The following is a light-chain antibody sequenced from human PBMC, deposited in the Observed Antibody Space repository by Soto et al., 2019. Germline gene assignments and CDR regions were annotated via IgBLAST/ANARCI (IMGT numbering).Light chain of an antibody. J-gene: IGKJ2*01. Sequence: DIQMTQSPSTLSASVGDRVAITCRASHSISWKLAWYQQQPGKAPKLLIYDASSLESGVPSRFSGSRSGTEFSLTISSLQPDDFATYSCQQYESYPYTFGQGTKLEI. CDR2: DAS. V-gene: IGKV1-5*01. CDR1: HSISWK. CDR3: QQYESYPYT.